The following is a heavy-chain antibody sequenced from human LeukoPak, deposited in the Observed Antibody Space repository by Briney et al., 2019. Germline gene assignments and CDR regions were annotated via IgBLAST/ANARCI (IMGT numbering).Heavy chain of an antibody. D-gene: IGHD3-10*01. V-gene: IGHV3-30*02. CDR3: ARAENITMVRGVILYYYGMDV. CDR2: IRYDGNNK. Sequence: GGSLRLSCAASGFTFSSYGMHWVRQAPGKGLEWVAFIRYDGNNKYYADSVKGRFTISRDNSKNTLYLQMNSLRAEDTAVYYCARAENITMVRGVILYYYGMDVWGQGTTVTVSS. CDR1: GFTFSSYG. J-gene: IGHJ6*02.